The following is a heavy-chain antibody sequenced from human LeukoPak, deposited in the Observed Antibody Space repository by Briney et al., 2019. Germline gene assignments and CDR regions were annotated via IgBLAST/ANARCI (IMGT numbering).Heavy chain of an antibody. V-gene: IGHV1-2*02. CDR1: GYTFTGYY. CDR2: INPNSGGT. CDR3: ARDTTRGYYYGSGSPCWFDP. D-gene: IGHD3-10*01. J-gene: IGHJ5*02. Sequence: GASVKVSCKASGYTFTGYYMHWVQQAPGQGLEWMGWINPNSGGTNYAQKFQGRVTMTRDTSISTAYMELSRLRSDDTAVYYCARDTTRGYYYGSGSPCWFDPWGQGTLVTVSS.